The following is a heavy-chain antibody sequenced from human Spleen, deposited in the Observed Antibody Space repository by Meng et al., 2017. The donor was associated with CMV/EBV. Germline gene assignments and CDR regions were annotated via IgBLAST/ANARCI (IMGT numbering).Heavy chain of an antibody. V-gene: IGHV3-49*02. CDR2: IRTKTYGGTT. Sequence: SWVRQAPGKGLEWVGFIRTKTYGGTTEYAASVRGRFTISRDDSKTTAYLQMNKLKTEDTAVYYCTRVVIYKAYGMDVWGQGTTVTVSS. CDR3: TRVVIYKAYGMDV. J-gene: IGHJ6*02. D-gene: IGHD2-21*01.